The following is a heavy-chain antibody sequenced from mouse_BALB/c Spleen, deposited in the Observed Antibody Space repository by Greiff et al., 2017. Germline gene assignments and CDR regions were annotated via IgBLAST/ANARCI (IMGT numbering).Heavy chain of an antibody. D-gene: IGHD2-3*01. Sequence: VQLQESGAELARPGASVKLSCKASGYTFTSYWMQWVKQRPGQGLEWIGAIYPGDGDTRYTQKFKGKATLTADKSSSTAYMQRSSLASEDSAVYYCARGDGYHWYFDVWGAGTTVTVSS. CDR1: GYTFTSYW. V-gene: IGHV1-87*01. CDR2: IYPGDGDT. J-gene: IGHJ1*01. CDR3: ARGDGYHWYFDV.